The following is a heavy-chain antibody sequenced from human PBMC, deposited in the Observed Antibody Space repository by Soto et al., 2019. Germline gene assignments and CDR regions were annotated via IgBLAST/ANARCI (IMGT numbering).Heavy chain of an antibody. CDR3: ARDQELVPRDY. CDR2: ISAYNGNT. Sequence: EASVKVSCKASGYTFTSSGISWVRQAPGQGLEWMGWISAYNGNTNYAQKLQGRVTMTTDTSTSTAYMELRSLRSGDTAVYYCARDQELVPRDYWGQGTLVTVSS. D-gene: IGHD6-13*01. CDR1: GYTFTSSG. V-gene: IGHV1-18*01. J-gene: IGHJ4*02.